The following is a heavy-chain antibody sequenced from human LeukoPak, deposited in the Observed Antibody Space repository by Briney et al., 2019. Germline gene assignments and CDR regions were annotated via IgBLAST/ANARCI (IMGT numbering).Heavy chain of an antibody. CDR1: GGSISSSIYY. D-gene: IGHD6-13*01. CDR3: ARHSIAAAAYYFDY. V-gene: IGHV4-39*01. Sequence: SETLSLTCIVSGGSISSSIYYWAWVRQPPGKGLEWIGSIYYSGSTYYNPSLKSRVTISVDTSKNQFSLKLSSVTAADTAVYYCARHSIAAAAYYFDYWGQGTLVTVSS. CDR2: IYYSGST. J-gene: IGHJ4*02.